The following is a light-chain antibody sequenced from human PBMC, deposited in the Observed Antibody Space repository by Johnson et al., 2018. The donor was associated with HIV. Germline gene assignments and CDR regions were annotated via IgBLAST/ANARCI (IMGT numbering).Light chain of an antibody. V-gene: IGLV1-51*02. Sequence: QSVLTQPPSVSAAPGQKVTISCSGSSSNIGNNYVSWYQQLPGTAPKLLIYENNKRPSGIPDRFSGSKSGTSVTLGITGLQTGDEADYYCGTWDTSLSAGGVVGTGTKVTVL. CDR2: ENN. CDR3: GTWDTSLSAGGV. J-gene: IGLJ1*01. CDR1: SSNIGNNY.